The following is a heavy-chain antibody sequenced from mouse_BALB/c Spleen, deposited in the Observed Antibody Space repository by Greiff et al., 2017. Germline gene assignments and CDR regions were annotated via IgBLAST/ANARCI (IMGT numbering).Heavy chain of an antibody. D-gene: IGHD2-12*01. J-gene: IGHJ4*01. V-gene: IGHV1-4*02. CDR1: GYTFTSYT. CDR2: INPSSGYT. CDR3: ARSYYIYAMDY. Sequence: QVQLQQSAAELARPGASVKMSCKASGYTFTSYTMHWVKQRPGQGLEWIGYINPSSGYTEYNQKFKDKTTLTADKSSSTAYMQLSSLTSEDSAVYYCARSYYIYAMDYWGQGTSVTVSS.